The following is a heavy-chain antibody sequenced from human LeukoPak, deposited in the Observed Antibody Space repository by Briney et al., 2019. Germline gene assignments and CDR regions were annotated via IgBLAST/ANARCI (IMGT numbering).Heavy chain of an antibody. CDR3: ARGYVDTAMAVGY. Sequence: SETLSLTCTVSGGSISSGGYYWSWIRQPPGKGLEWIGYIYHSGSTYYNPSLKSRVTISVDTSKNQFSLKLSSVTAADTAVYYCARGYVDTAMAVGYWGQGTLVTVSS. J-gene: IGHJ4*02. D-gene: IGHD5-18*01. V-gene: IGHV4-30-2*01. CDR2: IYHSGST. CDR1: GGSISSGGYY.